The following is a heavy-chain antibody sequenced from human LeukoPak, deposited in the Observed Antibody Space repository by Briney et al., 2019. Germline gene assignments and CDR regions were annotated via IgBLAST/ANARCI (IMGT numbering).Heavy chain of an antibody. D-gene: IGHD4-11*01. CDR2: ISGSGGST. Sequence: GGSLRLSCAASGFTFSSYGMSWVRQAPGKGLEWVSAISGSGGSTYYADSVKGRFTISRDNSKNSLYLQMNSLRAEDTALYYCARHPVIYYHYYMDVWGKGTTVTVSS. CDR1: GFTFSSYG. J-gene: IGHJ6*03. CDR3: ARHPVIYYHYYMDV. V-gene: IGHV3-23*01.